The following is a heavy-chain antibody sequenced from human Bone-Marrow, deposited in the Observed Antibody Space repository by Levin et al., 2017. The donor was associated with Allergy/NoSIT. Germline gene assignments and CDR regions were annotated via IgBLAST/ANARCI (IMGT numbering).Heavy chain of an antibody. CDR3: VRPAVRGAITKDY. D-gene: IGHD2-21*02. CDR1: GFTFTDYY. V-gene: IGHV3-11*01. Sequence: GGSLRLSCATSGFTFTDYYMGWIRQAPGKGLDWIAYISQSGTHVHYADSVRGRFTISRDNAKNSLDLDLPSLRAEDTAIYYCVRPAVRGAITKDYWGQGTPVVVSS. CDR2: ISQSGTHV. J-gene: IGHJ4*02.